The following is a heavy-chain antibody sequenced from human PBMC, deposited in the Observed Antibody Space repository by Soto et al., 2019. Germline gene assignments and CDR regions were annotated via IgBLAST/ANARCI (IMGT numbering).Heavy chain of an antibody. CDR2: ISGSVDST. D-gene: IGHD3-3*01. V-gene: IGHV3-23*01. CDR3: AKGADYDFWSGYSYHVDY. CDR1: GFTFSSYA. J-gene: IGHJ4*02. Sequence: HPGGSLRLSCAASGFTFSSYAMSWVRQAPGKGLEWVSTISGSVDSTYYADSVKGRFTISRDNSKNTLYLQMNSLRAEDTAVYYCAKGADYDFWSGYSYHVDYWGLGTLVTVSS.